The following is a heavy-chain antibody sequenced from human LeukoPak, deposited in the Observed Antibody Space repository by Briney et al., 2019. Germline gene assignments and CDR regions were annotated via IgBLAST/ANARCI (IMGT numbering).Heavy chain of an antibody. CDR1: GYTFTSCD. V-gene: IGHV1-8*01. CDR3: ARGDGIMTPFDP. CDR2: MNPNSGNT. Sequence: ASVKVSCKASGYTFTSCDINWVRQATGQGLEWMGWMNPNSGNTGYAQKFQGRVTMTRNTSISTAYMELSSLRSEDTAVYYCARGDGIMTPFDPWGQGTLVTVSS. J-gene: IGHJ5*02. D-gene: IGHD3-16*01.